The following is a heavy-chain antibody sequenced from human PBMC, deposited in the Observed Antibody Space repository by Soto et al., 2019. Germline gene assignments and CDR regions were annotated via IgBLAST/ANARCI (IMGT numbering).Heavy chain of an antibody. CDR1: GYAFTRYT. CDR3: ARGGRLDF. Sequence: ASVKVSCKTSGYAFTRYTIHWVRQAPGQRLEWMGWIDTGDGDTKYSQKFQGRVSITRNTSASTAYLELNSLRSEDMAVYYCARGGRLDFWGQGILVNVSS. D-gene: IGHD2-15*01. CDR2: IDTGDGDT. V-gene: IGHV1-3*04. J-gene: IGHJ4*02.